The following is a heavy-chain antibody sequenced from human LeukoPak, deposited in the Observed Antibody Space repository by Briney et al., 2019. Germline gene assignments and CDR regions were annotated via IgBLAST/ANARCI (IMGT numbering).Heavy chain of an antibody. CDR3: TTDQSYADDY. D-gene: IGHD3-16*01. J-gene: IGHJ4*02. CDR1: GFTFSSSA. Sequence: GGSLKLSCAASGFTFSSSAMIWVRQAPGKGLEWVSFISGSGGSTYYADSVKGRFAISRDNSKNTLYLQMNSLKTEDTAVYYCTTDQSYADDYWGQGTLVTVSS. CDR2: ISGSGGST. V-gene: IGHV3-23*01.